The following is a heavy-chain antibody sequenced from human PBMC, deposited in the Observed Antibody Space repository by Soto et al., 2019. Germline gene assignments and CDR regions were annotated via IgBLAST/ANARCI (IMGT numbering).Heavy chain of an antibody. CDR3: AVAMVREILIFESSGMHV. CDR2: IIPNFDTP. CDR1: GGSFNNYA. Sequence: QVHLVQSGAEVKKPGSSVKVSCKTSGGSFNNYAVSWVRQAPGQGLEWMGGIIPNFDTPNYAQKFQDRVTIIADESTSTVYMELRSLRSNDTAVDYCAVAMVREILIFESSGMHVWGQGTKVIVSS. V-gene: IGHV1-69*01. J-gene: IGHJ6*02. D-gene: IGHD3-10*01.